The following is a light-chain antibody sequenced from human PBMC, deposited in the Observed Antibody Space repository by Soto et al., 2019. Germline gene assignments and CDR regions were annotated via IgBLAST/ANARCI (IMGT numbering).Light chain of an antibody. J-gene: IGKJ1*01. Sequence: DIVMTQSPDSLAVSPGERASLSCRASHSVSSNLAWYQQKPGQAPRLLIYAASTRATGIPTRFSGSGSGTEFTLTISSLQSEDFAVYYCQQYTEWPPWTFGQGTKV. CDR3: QQYTEWPPWT. V-gene: IGKV3-15*01. CDR1: HSVSSN. CDR2: AAS.